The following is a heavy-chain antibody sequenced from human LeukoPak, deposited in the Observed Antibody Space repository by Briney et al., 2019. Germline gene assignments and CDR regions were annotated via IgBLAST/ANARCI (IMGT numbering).Heavy chain of an antibody. CDR2: IYPGDSDT. CDR1: GYIFTSNW. Sequence: GESLKISCKGSGYIFTSNWIGWVRQMPGKGLGWVWIIYPGDSDTRYSPSFEGHVTISADKSISTAYLQCNSLKASDTAMYYCARLAVYYYMDVWGKGTTVTVSS. CDR3: ARLAVYYYMDV. V-gene: IGHV5-51*01. J-gene: IGHJ6*03.